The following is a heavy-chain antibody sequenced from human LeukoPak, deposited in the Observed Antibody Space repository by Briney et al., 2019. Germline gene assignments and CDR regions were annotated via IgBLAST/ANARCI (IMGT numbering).Heavy chain of an antibody. CDR2: IRGSRGGT. Sequence: GGSVRLSCAASGFTFNSYAMSWVGQAPGKGLEWVSAIRGSRGGTYHADSVSRRFTISRDNSKNSLYLQMNSLRDEDTALYYCAKAGIGVVGYFDCWGQGRLVSVSS. CDR1: GFTFNSYA. J-gene: IGHJ4*01. V-gene: IGHV3-23*01. D-gene: IGHD6-19*01. CDR3: AKAGIGVVGYFDC.